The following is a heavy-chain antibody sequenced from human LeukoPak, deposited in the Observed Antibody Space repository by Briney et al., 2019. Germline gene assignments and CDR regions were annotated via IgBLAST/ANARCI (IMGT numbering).Heavy chain of an antibody. CDR1: GGSISSYY. D-gene: IGHD6-6*01. Sequence: SETLSLTCTVSGGSISSYYWSWIRQPAGKGLEWIGRIYTSGSTNYNPSLKSRVTKSVDTSKNQFSLKLSSVTAADTAVYYCARGRPDYDAFDIWGQGTMVTVSS. CDR3: ARGRPDYDAFDI. CDR2: IYTSGST. V-gene: IGHV4-4*07. J-gene: IGHJ3*02.